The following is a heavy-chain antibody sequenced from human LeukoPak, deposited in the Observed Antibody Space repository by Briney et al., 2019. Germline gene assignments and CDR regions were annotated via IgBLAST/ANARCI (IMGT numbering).Heavy chain of an antibody. J-gene: IGHJ4*02. Sequence: GGTLRLSCAASGFTFRSYAMSWVRQAPGKGLEWVAGISGTGGYRYYGDSVKGRFTISRDNPQNELYLQMNSLRAEDTAVYYCGIMVYARDLDNWGQGTLVTVSS. V-gene: IGHV3-23*01. CDR3: GIMVYARDLDN. D-gene: IGHD2-8*01. CDR2: ISGTGGYR. CDR1: GFTFRSYA.